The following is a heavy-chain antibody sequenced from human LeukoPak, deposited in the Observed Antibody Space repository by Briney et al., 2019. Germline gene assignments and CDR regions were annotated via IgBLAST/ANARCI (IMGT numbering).Heavy chain of an antibody. CDR1: GYIFTAFY. J-gene: IGHJ4*02. D-gene: IGHD3-9*01. V-gene: IGHV1-2*02. Sequence: GASLKVSCKASGYIFTAFYIHWVRQAPGQGLEWMGWISPNSGATNYAQNFQDRVTMTRDTSISTAYMELSGLRSDDTAMYYCARGYNDILTSYFYWGQGTLVTVSS. CDR2: ISPNSGAT. CDR3: ARGYNDILTSYFY.